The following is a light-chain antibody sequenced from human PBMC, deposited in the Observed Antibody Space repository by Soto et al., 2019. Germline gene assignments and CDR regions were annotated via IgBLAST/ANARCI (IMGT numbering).Light chain of an antibody. CDR3: QQYGGSPPKYT. J-gene: IGKJ2*01. V-gene: IGKV3-20*01. CDR1: QSVSSTS. Sequence: EIVLTQSPGTLSLSPGERVALSCRASQSVSSTSIAWYQQKPGQAPRLLIYDSSSRATDIPDRFSGSGSGTDFTLTICRLEPEDFAVYYCQQYGGSPPKYTFGQGTKLEI. CDR2: DSS.